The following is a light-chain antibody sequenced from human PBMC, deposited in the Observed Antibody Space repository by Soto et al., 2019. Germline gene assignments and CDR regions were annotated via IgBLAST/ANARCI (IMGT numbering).Light chain of an antibody. Sequence: EIVLTQSPATLSLSPGERGTLSCRASQSVSSNLAWYQQKPGQAPRLLIYDASNRATGIPARFSGSGSGTDFTLTISSLEPEDFAVYYCQQRSNWPPITFGQGTRLEIK. CDR1: QSVSSN. V-gene: IGKV3-11*01. CDR3: QQRSNWPPIT. CDR2: DAS. J-gene: IGKJ5*01.